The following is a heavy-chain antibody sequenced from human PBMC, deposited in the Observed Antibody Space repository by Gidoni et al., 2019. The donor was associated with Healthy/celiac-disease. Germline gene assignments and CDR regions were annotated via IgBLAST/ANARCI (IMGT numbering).Heavy chain of an antibody. CDR3: ARARYSSGWYNWAHRLGCFDY. J-gene: IGHJ4*02. CDR2: IYYSGST. D-gene: IGHD6-19*01. Sequence: QVQLQESGPGLVKPSQTLSLTCTLAGGSISSGGYYWSWIRQHPGKGLEWIGYIYYSGSTYYNPSLKSRVTISVDTSKNQFSLKLSSVTAADTAVYYCARARYSSGWYNWAHRLGCFDYWGQGTLVTVSS. V-gene: IGHV4-31*03. CDR1: GGSISSGGYY.